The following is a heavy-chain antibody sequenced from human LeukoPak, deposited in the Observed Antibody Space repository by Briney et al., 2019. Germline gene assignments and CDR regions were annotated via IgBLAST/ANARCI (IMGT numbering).Heavy chain of an antibody. CDR2: INPGGGST. Sequence: ASVKVSCKASGYTFTSYYMHWVRQAPGQGLEWMGIINPGGGSTSYAQKFQGRVTMTRDTSTSTVYMELSSLRSEDTAVYYCARHIMVRGVIRMAAFDIWGQGTMVTVSS. CDR1: GYTFTSYY. CDR3: ARHIMVRGVIRMAAFDI. D-gene: IGHD3-10*01. J-gene: IGHJ3*02. V-gene: IGHV1-46*01.